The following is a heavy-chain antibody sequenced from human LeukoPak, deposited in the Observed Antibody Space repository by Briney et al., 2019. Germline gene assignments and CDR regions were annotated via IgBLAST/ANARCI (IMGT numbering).Heavy chain of an antibody. V-gene: IGHV4-34*01. CDR3: ARVKHYIWGSYRYVWFDP. CDR2: INHSGST. D-gene: IGHD3-16*02. Sequence: TPSEALSLTCAVYGGSFSGYYWSWIRQPPGKGLEWIGEINHSGSTNYNPSLKSRVTISVDTSKNQFSLKLSSVTAADTAVYYCARVKHYIWGSYRYVWFDPWGQGTLVTVSS. J-gene: IGHJ5*02. CDR1: GGSFSGYY.